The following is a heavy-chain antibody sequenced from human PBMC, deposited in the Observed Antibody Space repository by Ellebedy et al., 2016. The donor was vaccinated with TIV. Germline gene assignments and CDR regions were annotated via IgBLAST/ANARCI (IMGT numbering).Heavy chain of an antibody. D-gene: IGHD3-3*01. CDR3: ARDRGITIFGVITPGALDL. V-gene: IGHV3-74*01. Sequence: GGSLRLSXAASEFTFSSHWMHWVRQAPGKGLVWVSRINRDGSSTGYADSVKGRFTISRGNAKNTLYLQMNSLRAEDTALYYCARDRGITIFGVITPGALDLWGQGTVVTVSS. CDR2: INRDGSST. CDR1: EFTFSSHW. J-gene: IGHJ3*01.